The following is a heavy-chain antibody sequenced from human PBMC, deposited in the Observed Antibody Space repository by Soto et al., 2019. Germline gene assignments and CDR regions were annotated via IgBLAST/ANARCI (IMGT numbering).Heavy chain of an antibody. CDR3: ARALYDYIWGSYRYTVDGVDY. J-gene: IGHJ4*02. Sequence: GGSLRLSCAASGFTFSSYWMHWVRQAPGKGLVWVSRINSDGSSTSYADSVKGRFTISRDNAKNTLYLQMNSLRAEDTAVYYCARALYDYIWGSYRYTVDGVDYWGQGTLVTVSS. CDR1: GFTFSSYW. D-gene: IGHD3-16*02. CDR2: INSDGSST. V-gene: IGHV3-74*01.